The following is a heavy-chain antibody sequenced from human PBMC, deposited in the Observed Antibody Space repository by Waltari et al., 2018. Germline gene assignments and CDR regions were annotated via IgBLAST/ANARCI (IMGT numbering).Heavy chain of an antibody. CDR3: VTQRPWEGY. J-gene: IGHJ4*02. Sequence: QVQLVQSGAEVRKPGASVKVSCKTSGYTFTDSYIHWVRQAPGQGLEWMGRINPNKNYPNYEQKFQGRVTMTRDTSITTAYMELSSLTSDDTALYYCVTQRPWEGYWGQGTRVTVSP. CDR2: INPNKNYP. V-gene: IGHV1-2*06. D-gene: IGHD1-26*01. CDR1: GYTFTDSY.